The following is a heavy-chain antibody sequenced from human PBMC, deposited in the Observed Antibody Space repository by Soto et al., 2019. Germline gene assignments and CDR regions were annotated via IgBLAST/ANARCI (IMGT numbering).Heavy chain of an antibody. CDR3: ARDSEVVPAAMGGATAEYYYYYYYMDV. CDR2: ISAYNGNT. Sequence: GASVKVACKASGYTFTSYAMHWVRQAPGQRLEWMGWISAYNGNTNYAQKLQGRVTMTTDTSTSTAYMELRSLRSDDTAVYYCARDSEVVPAAMGGATAEYYYYYYYMDVWGKGTTVTVSS. J-gene: IGHJ6*03. CDR1: GYTFTSYA. D-gene: IGHD2-2*01. V-gene: IGHV1-18*01.